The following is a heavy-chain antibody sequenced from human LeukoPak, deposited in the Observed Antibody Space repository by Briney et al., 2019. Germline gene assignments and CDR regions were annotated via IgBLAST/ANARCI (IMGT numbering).Heavy chain of an antibody. D-gene: IGHD3-9*01. CDR2: INYSGST. J-gene: IGHJ4*02. V-gene: IGHV4-34*01. CDR3: ARGPPLSPDYDISTGYYNFDY. Sequence: SETLSLTCAVYGGSFSSYYWSWIRQPPGKGLEWIGEINYSGSTKYNPSPESRVTISVDTSKNHFSLMLTSLTAADTAVYYCARGPPLSPDYDISTGYYNFDYWGQGTLVTVSS. CDR1: GGSFSSYY.